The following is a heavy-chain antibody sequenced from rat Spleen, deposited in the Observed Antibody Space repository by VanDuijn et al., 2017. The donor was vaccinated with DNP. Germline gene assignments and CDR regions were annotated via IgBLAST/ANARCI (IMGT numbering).Heavy chain of an antibody. CDR1: GFTFSDYY. CDR2: IFISGTTA. CDR3: TRDTGDYYSALFDY. J-gene: IGHJ2*01. Sequence: EVQLVESGGGLVQPGRSLKLSCAASGFTFSDYYMAWVRQAPTKGLEWVATIFISGTTAYYRDSVKGRFTVSRDNAKSTLYLQMNSLRSEDTATYYCTRDTGDYYSALFDYWGQGVMVTVSS. D-gene: IGHD1-6*01. V-gene: IGHV5-27*01.